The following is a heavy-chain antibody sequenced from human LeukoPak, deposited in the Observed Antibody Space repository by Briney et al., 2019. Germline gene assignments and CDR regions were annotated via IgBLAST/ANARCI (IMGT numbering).Heavy chain of an antibody. CDR1: GFSFRSHW. J-gene: IGHJ3*02. D-gene: IGHD5-24*01. CDR3: ATISAQTFDI. V-gene: IGHV3-7*01. CDR2: IKPDGSDK. Sequence: AGGSLRLSCVGSGFSFRSHWVNWLRQSTGQGLEWVANIKPDGSDKSYVDSARGRFTVSRDNAKNSAFLQMNSLRAEDTAIYYCATISAQTFDIWGQGTLVSVSS.